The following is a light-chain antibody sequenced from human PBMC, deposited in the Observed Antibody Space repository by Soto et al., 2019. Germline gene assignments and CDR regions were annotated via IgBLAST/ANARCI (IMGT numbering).Light chain of an antibody. J-gene: IGKJ5*01. V-gene: IGKV3-15*01. Sequence: EIVMTQSPAILSVSPGERATLSCRASHSVSSNLAWYQQKPGQSPRLLIYDASTRATGIPARFSGSGSGTEFTLTVSGLQSEDFAIYYCQQYNKWPLITFGQGTRLEIK. CDR1: HSVSSN. CDR2: DAS. CDR3: QQYNKWPLIT.